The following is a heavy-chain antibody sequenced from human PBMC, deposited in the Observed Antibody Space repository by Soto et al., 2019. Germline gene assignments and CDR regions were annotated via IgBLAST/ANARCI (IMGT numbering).Heavy chain of an antibody. V-gene: IGHV3-11*01. D-gene: IGHD4-17*01. CDR1: GFTFSDYY. J-gene: IGHJ4*02. CDR3: ARVTWHMTTVTGGLNY. Sequence: PGGSLRLSCAASGFTFSDYYMSWIRQAPGKGLEWVSYISSSGSTIYYADSVKGRFTISRDNAKNSLYLQMNSLRAEDTAVYYCARVTWHMTTVTGGLNYWGQGTLVTVSS. CDR2: ISSSGSTI.